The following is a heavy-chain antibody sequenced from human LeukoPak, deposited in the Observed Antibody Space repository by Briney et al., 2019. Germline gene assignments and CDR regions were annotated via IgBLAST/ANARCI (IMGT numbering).Heavy chain of an antibody. J-gene: IGHJ4*02. CDR3: ARVLPYYDILTGYYGYFDY. V-gene: IGHV1-2*02. CDR1: GYTFTGYY. CDR2: INPNSGGT. Sequence: ASVKVSCKASGYTFTGYYMHWVRQAPGQGLEWMGWINPNSGGTDYAQKFQGRVTMTRDTSISQAYMELSRLRSDDTAVYYCARVLPYYDILTGYYGYFDYWGQGTLVTVSS. D-gene: IGHD3-9*01.